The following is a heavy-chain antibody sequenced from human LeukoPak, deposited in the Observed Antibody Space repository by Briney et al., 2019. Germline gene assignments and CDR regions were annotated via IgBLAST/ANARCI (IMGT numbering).Heavy chain of an antibody. CDR1: GFPFHNYW. J-gene: IGHJ4*02. Sequence: GGSLRLPCAASGFPFHNYWMTWVRQAPGKGLEWVAQVNQDGSEAHYADSVKARFTISRDNAKSSVSLQMNSLRAEDTAVYYCVRDGGVSGYDLLDYWGQGTLVTVSS. V-gene: IGHV3-7*01. D-gene: IGHD5-12*01. CDR2: VNQDGSEA. CDR3: VRDGGVSGYDLLDY.